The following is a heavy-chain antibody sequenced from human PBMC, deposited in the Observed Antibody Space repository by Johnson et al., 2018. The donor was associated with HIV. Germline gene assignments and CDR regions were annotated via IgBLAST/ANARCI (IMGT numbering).Heavy chain of an antibody. CDR3: ARVAWFAFDL. V-gene: IGHV3-23*04. CDR1: GFTFSSYA. Sequence: VQLVESGGGVVQPGRSLRLSCAASGFTFSSYAMNWVRQPQGEGLEWVSAISGSGGSTYYADSVKGRFTISRDNSKNTLYLQMNSLRAEDTAVYYCARVAWFAFDLWGQGTMVTVSS. J-gene: IGHJ3*01. D-gene: IGHD3-10*01. CDR2: ISGSGGST.